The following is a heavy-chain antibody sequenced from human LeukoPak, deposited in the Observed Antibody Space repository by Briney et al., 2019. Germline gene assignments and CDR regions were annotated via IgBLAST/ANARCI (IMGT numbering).Heavy chain of an antibody. J-gene: IGHJ5*02. CDR1: GFTFRSYW. V-gene: IGHV3-74*01. D-gene: IGHD3-10*01. CDR3: ARGEGGLPWFGEGWFDP. CDR2: LNSDGSST. Sequence: GGSLRLSCAASGFTFRSYWMHWVRQAPGKGLIWVSRLNSDGSSTNYADSVKGRFTISRDNAKNTLYLQMNSLRAEDTAVYYCARGEGGLPWFGEGWFDPWGQGTLVTVSS.